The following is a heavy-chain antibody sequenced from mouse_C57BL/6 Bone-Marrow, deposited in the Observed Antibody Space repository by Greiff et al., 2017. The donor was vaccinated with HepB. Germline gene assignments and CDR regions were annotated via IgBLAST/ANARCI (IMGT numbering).Heavy chain of an antibody. CDR3: ARGWLQFAY. J-gene: IGHJ3*01. V-gene: IGHV1-81*01. Sequence: QVQLQQSGAELARPGASVKLSCKASGYTFTSYGISWVKQRTGQGLEWIGEIYPRSCNTYYNEKFKGKATLTADKSSSTAYMELRSLTSEDSAVYFCARGWLQFAYWGQGTLVTVSA. CDR1: GYTFTSYG. D-gene: IGHD2-3*01. CDR2: IYPRSCNT.